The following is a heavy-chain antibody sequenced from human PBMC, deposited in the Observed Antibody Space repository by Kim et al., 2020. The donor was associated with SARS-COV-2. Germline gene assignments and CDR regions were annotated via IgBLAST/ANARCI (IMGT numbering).Heavy chain of an antibody. CDR2: YT. V-gene: IGHV5-10-1*01. J-gene: IGHJ5*02. Sequence: YTNYSPSFQGHCTISADKSISTAYLQWSSLKASDTAMYYCARSSADWFDPWGQGTLVTVSS. D-gene: IGHD6-6*01. CDR3: ARSSADWFDP.